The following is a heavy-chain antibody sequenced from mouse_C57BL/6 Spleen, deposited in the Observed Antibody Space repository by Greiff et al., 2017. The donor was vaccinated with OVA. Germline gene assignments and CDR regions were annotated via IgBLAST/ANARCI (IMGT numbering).Heavy chain of an antibody. J-gene: IGHJ1*03. CDR1: GYAFSSSW. CDR3: ARGDYYGGSYWYFDV. Sequence: QVQLQQSGPELVKPGASVKISCKASGYAFSSSWMNWVKQRPGKGLEWIGRIYPGDGDTNYNGKFKGKATLTADKSSSTAYMQLSSLTSEDSSVYFCARGDYYGGSYWYFDVGGTGTTVTVSS. V-gene: IGHV1-82*01. CDR2: IYPGDGDT. D-gene: IGHD1-1*01.